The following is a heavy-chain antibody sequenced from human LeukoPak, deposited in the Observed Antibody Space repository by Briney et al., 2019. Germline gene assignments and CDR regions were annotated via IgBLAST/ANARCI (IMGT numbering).Heavy chain of an antibody. D-gene: IGHD3-10*01. J-gene: IGHJ4*02. CDR2: VYFSGTS. CDR1: GGSVSSGTYY. V-gene: IGHV4-61*01. Sequence: PSETLSLTCSVSGGSVSSGTYYETWIRQPPGKGLEWIGHVYFSGTSSYNPSLKSRVTISADTSKDQFSLKLISVTAADTAVYFCARRRMIRGVIIFDYWGPGALVTVPS. CDR3: ARRRMIRGVIIFDY.